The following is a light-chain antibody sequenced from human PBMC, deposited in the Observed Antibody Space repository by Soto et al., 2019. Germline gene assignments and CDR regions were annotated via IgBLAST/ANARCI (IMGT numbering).Light chain of an antibody. CDR1: QAVISTY. J-gene: IGKJ2*01. CDR3: QLYGNSMYT. Sequence: EVGLTQSPGTLSLSPGERATLSCRASQAVISTYLAWYQQKPGQAPRLLIYGGSGRATGIPDRFSGSGSGTDFTLTISRLEPEDFAVYYCQLYGNSMYTFGQGTKLEIK. V-gene: IGKV3-20*01. CDR2: GGS.